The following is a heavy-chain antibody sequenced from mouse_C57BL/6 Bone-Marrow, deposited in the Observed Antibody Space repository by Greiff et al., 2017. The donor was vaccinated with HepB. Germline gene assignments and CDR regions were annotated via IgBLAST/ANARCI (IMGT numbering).Heavy chain of an antibody. V-gene: IGHV5-6*01. D-gene: IGHD1-1*01. J-gene: IGHJ1*03. CDR3: ARPHYYGSSRWYFDV. CDR2: ISSGGSYT. Sequence: EVKLMESGGDLVKPGGSLKLSCAASGFTFSSYGMSWVRQTPDKRLEWVATISSGGSYTYYPDSVKGRFTISRDNAKNTLYLQMSSLKSEDTAMYYCARPHYYGSSRWYFDVWGTGTTVTVSS. CDR1: GFTFSSYG.